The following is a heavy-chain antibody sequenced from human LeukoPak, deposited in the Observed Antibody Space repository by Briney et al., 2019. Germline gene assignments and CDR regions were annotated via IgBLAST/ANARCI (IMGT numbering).Heavy chain of an antibody. J-gene: IGHJ4*02. Sequence: PGGSLRLSCAASGITFSSYAMNWVRQAPGKGLECGSGISGSVGSTYYADSVKGRFTISTDNSKNTLYLQMNSLRAEDTAVYYCAKDRSAARVGATPTYYFDYWGQGTLVTVSS. CDR1: GITFSSYA. D-gene: IGHD1-26*01. CDR2: ISGSVGST. CDR3: AKDRSAARVGATPTYYFDY. V-gene: IGHV3-23*01.